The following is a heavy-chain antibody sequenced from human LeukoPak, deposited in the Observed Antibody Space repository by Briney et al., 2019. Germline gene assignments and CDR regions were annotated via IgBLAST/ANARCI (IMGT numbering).Heavy chain of an antibody. J-gene: IGHJ2*01. Sequence: SETLSLTRTVSGGSISSSSYYWGWIRQPPGKGLAWTGSIYYSGSTHYNPSLKSRVTISLDTSQNQFALHLSSVTPAHKPLDYCARLRRHRGSYYWYFDLWGRGTLVTAAS. V-gene: IGHV4-39*01. CDR3: ARLRRHRGSYYWYFDL. D-gene: IGHD1-26*01. CDR1: GGSISSSSYY. CDR2: IYYSGST.